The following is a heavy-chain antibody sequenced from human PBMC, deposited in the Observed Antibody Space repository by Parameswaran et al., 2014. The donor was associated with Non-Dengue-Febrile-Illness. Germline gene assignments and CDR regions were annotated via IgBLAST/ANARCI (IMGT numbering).Heavy chain of an antibody. CDR2: ISYDGSNK. V-gene: IGHV3-30*18. D-gene: IGHD6-19*01. Sequence: VRQMPGKGLEWVAVISYDGSNKYYADSVKGRFTISRDNSKNTLYLQMNSLRAEDTAVYYCAKLSDSSGPPFDYWGQGTLVTVSS. J-gene: IGHJ4*02. CDR3: AKLSDSSGPPFDY.